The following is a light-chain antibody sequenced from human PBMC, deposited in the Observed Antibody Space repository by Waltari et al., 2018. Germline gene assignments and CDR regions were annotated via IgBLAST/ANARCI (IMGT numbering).Light chain of an antibody. V-gene: IGLV3-25*03. CDR2: KDE. CDR1: ALAQRY. J-gene: IGLJ3*02. Sequence: YELTQPPSVSVSPGQTARITCSGEALAQRYAYWYQQKPGQAPIRLIYKDEERPSGIPERFSGSSSGTTVTLTIREVQAEDEADYYCQSADSSGLSNWVFGGGTKLTVL. CDR3: QSADSSGLSNWV.